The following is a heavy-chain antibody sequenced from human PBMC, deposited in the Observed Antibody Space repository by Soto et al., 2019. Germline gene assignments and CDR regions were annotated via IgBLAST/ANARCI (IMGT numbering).Heavy chain of an antibody. Sequence: QVQLVQSGAEVKKPGASVKVSCKASGYTFTRHYIHWLRQAPGQGLEWIGKINPSGGRTSNAQKFQGRVPVTMDTSTSTGHMEVSGLRSEDTAVYFCSREPDRGYYDAGSQYRIGVFDMWGQGTMVPVST. V-gene: IGHV1-46*01. J-gene: IGHJ3*02. CDR3: SREPDRGYYDAGSQYRIGVFDM. CDR1: GYTFTRHY. D-gene: IGHD3-16*01. CDR2: INPSGGRT.